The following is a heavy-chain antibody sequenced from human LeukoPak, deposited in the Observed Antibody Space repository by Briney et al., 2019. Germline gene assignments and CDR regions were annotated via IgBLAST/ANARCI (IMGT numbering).Heavy chain of an antibody. V-gene: IGHV1-24*01. D-gene: IGHD3-3*01. J-gene: IGHJ5*02. Sequence: ASVKVSCKASGYTFTSYYMHWVRQAPGKGLEWMGGFDPEDGETIYAQKFQGRVTMTEDTSTDTAYMELSSLRSEDTAVYYCATGFWSGYYRKDWFDPWGQGTLATASS. CDR2: FDPEDGET. CDR3: ATGFWSGYYRKDWFDP. CDR1: GYTFTSYY.